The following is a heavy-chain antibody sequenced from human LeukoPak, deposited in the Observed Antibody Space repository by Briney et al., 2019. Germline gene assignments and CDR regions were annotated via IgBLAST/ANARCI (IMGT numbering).Heavy chain of an antibody. CDR2: ISGSGGST. V-gene: IGHV3-23*01. J-gene: IGHJ6*04. CDR3: AKDRGYCSSTSCYSDGMDV. Sequence: PGGSLRLSCAASGFTFSSYAMSWVRQAPGKGLEWVSAISGSGGSTYYADSVKGRFTISRDNFKNTLYLQMNSLRAEDTAVYYCAKDRGYCSSTSCYSDGMDVWGKGTTVTVSS. CDR1: GFTFSSYA. D-gene: IGHD2-2*01.